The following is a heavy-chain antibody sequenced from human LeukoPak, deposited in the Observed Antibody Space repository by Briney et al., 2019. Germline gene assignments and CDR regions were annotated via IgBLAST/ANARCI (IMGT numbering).Heavy chain of an antibody. CDR1: GYGFHSYG. D-gene: IGHD5-24*01. J-gene: IGHJ4*02. CDR3: ARDGGRLQTPESPINDY. V-gene: IGHV1-18*01. CDR2: ISGHDDRT. Sequence: ASVKVSCKASGYGFHSYGITWVRQAPGHGREWMGWISGHDDRTEYAQKFQGRVTMSTDKSTSTASMELRRLTYDDTGVYYCARDGGRLQTPESPINDYWGQETLVTVSS.